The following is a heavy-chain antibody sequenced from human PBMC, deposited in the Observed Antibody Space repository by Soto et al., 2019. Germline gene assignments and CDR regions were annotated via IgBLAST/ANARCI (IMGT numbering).Heavy chain of an antibody. Sequence: QLQLQESGPGLVKPSETLSLTCTVSAGSISRSNYYWGWIRQPPGKGLEWIGSMYSSGNTCYNPSLKSRATISVDTSKNQFSLKLTSVTAADTAVYYCARQPYDSSGYYYGAWGQGTLVTVSS. CDR1: AGSISRSNYY. J-gene: IGHJ5*02. CDR2: MYSSGNT. D-gene: IGHD3-22*01. V-gene: IGHV4-39*01. CDR3: ARQPYDSSGYYYGA.